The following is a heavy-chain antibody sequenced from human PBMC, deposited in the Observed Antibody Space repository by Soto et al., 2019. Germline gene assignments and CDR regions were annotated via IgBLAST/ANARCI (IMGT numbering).Heavy chain of an antibody. Sequence: QVHLQESGPGLVQSSGTLSLTCGVSGAPISTGNWWTWVRQPPGKGLEWIGEIYHGGNTNYRPSLKSRVTLPGDKAKNPVFLRLSSVTGPDTAVYCRARHRSLCVDFSAYFAPLGQGALVSVSS. J-gene: IGHJ5*02. CDR1: GAPISTGNW. CDR3: ARHRSLCVDFSAYFAP. D-gene: IGHD3-16*01. V-gene: IGHV4-4*01. CDR2: IYHGGNT.